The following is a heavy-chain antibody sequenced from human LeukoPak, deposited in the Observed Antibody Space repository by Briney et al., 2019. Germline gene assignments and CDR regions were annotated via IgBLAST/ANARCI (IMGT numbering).Heavy chain of an antibody. V-gene: IGHV1-2*06. D-gene: IGHD1-26*01. CDR3: ATVTGVGATTSRAFDI. CDR2: INPNSGGT. J-gene: IGHJ3*02. CDR1: GYTFTGYY. Sequence: ASVKVSCKASGYTFTGYYMHWVRQAPGQGLEWMGRINPNSGGTNYAQKFQGRVTMTRDTSISTAYMELSRLRSDDTAVYYCATVTGVGATTSRAFDIWGQGTMVTVSS.